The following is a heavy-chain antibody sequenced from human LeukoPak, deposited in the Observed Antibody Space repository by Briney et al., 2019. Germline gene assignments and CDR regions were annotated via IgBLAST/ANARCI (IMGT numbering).Heavy chain of an antibody. D-gene: IGHD3-10*01. Sequence: PGGSLRLSCAASRFSFSSYWMTWVRQAPGKGLEWVANIKRDGSEKCYVDSVKGRFTISRDNAKNSLYLQMNSLRAEDTAVYYCARDSGGVDYWGQGTLVTVSS. CDR1: RFSFSSYW. CDR2: IKRDGSEK. CDR3: ARDSGGVDY. J-gene: IGHJ4*02. V-gene: IGHV3-7*01.